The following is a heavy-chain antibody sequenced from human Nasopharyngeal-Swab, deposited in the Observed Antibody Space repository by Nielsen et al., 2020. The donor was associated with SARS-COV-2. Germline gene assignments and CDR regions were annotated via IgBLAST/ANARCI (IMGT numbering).Heavy chain of an antibody. V-gene: IGHV3-74*03. CDR2: IDMRGRTT. J-gene: IGHJ1*01. CDR1: GFIFSNYW. D-gene: IGHD1-26*01. CDR3: VRGPVEGATGYFQF. Sequence: GGSLRLSCATSGFIFSNYWMHWVRQAPGKGLEWVARIDMRGRTTTHADSVKGRFTISRDNAKNTLSLQMNSLTPADAAVYFCVRGPVEGATGYFQFWGQGTLVTVSS.